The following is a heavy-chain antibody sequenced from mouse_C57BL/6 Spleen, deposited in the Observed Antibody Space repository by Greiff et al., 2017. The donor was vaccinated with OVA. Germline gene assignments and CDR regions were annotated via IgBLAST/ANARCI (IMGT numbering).Heavy chain of an antibody. J-gene: IGHJ2*01. CDR3: ARGGTSYFDY. D-gene: IGHD4-1*01. Sequence: QVQLQQPGAELVKPGPSVRLSCKPSAYTFTSYWMHWVKQRPGRGLGWIGRFVPISGGTKYNEKFKSKATLTVDKPSSTAYMQLSSLTSEDSAVYYCARGGTSYFDYWGQGTTLTVSS. V-gene: IGHV1-72*01. CDR2: FVPISGGT. CDR1: AYTFTSYW.